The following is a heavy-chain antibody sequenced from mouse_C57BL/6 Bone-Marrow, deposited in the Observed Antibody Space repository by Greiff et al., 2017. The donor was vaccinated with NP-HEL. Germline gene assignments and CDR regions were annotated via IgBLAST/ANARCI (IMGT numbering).Heavy chain of an antibody. CDR2: IYPETGGT. D-gene: IGHD1-1*01. CDR3: TRSLYYDGSSYVDD. CDR1: GYTFTDYE. J-gene: IGHJ2*01. V-gene: IGHV1-15*01. Sequence: QVQLQQSGAELVRPGASVTLSCKASGYTFTDYEMHWVKQTPVHGLEWIGAIYPETGGTAYNQKFKGTAILTADKSYSPAYMELRSLTSEDAAVYYCTRSLYYDGSSYVDDWGKGTTLTVSS.